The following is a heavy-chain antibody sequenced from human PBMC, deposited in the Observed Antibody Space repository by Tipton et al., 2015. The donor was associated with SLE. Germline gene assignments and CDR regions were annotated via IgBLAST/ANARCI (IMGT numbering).Heavy chain of an antibody. J-gene: IGHJ6*02. V-gene: IGHV4-34*01. CDR1: GGSFSGYY. D-gene: IGHD3-22*01. CDR2: INHSGST. CDR3: ARGGYFDSSDFRSEHWFFCMDV. Sequence: LRLSCAVYGGSFSGYYWSWIRQPPGKEVEWIGDINHSGSTNCNLSLKSRVTVSVDTSKNQFSLKLSSMTAADTAVYYCARGGYFDSSDFRSEHWFFCMDVWVQGTTVTVSS.